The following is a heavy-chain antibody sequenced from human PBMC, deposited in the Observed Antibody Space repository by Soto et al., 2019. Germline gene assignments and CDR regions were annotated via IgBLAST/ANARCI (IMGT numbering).Heavy chain of an antibody. D-gene: IGHD6-6*01. CDR1: GFTFRSDA. CDR3: AKRSSSSTFDY. Sequence: EVQLLEAGGGLVQPGESLRLSCAASGFTFRSDAMSWVRQAPGKGLEWVSVISGSDDSTYYADSVKGRFTISRDNSKNTLNLQMNSLRAEDTAVYYCAKRSSSSTFDYWGQGTLVTVSS. J-gene: IGHJ4*02. CDR2: ISGSDDST. V-gene: IGHV3-23*01.